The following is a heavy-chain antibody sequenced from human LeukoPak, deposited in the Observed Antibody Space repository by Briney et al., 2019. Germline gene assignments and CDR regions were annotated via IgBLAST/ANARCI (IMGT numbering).Heavy chain of an antibody. CDR3: ARHRAYSSSSPFDY. Sequence: SETLSLTCTVSGGSISRYYWSWIRQPPGKGLEWIGCIYYSGSTNYNPSLKSRVTISVDTSKNQFSLKLSSVTAADTAVYYCARHRAYSSSSPFDYWGQGTLVTVSS. J-gene: IGHJ4*02. D-gene: IGHD6-6*01. V-gene: IGHV4-59*01. CDR2: IYYSGST. CDR1: GGSISRYY.